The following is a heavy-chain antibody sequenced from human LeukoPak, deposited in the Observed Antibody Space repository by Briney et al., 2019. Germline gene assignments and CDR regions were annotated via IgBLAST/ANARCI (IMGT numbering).Heavy chain of an antibody. Sequence: GGSLRLSCAASGFTFSSYAMSWVRQAPGKGLEWVSAISGSGGSTYYADSVKGRFTISRDNSKNTLYLQMNSLRAEDTAVYYCAKSSGYSSSWYLKYWGRGTLVTVSS. CDR2: ISGSGGST. D-gene: IGHD6-13*01. CDR1: GFTFSSYA. V-gene: IGHV3-23*01. CDR3: AKSSGYSSSWYLKY. J-gene: IGHJ4*02.